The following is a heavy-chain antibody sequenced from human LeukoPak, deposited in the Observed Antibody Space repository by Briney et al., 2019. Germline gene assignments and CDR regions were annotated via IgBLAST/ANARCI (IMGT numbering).Heavy chain of an antibody. Sequence: GGSLRLSCAASGFTFSSYWMHWVRQAPGKGLVWVSRINSDGSSTSYADSVKGRFTISRDNAKNTLYLQMNSLRVEDTAVYYCARVYETNGYLYWGQGSLVTVSS. J-gene: IGHJ4*02. CDR1: GFTFSSYW. D-gene: IGHD3-22*01. CDR2: INSDGSST. CDR3: ARVYETNGYLY. V-gene: IGHV3-74*01.